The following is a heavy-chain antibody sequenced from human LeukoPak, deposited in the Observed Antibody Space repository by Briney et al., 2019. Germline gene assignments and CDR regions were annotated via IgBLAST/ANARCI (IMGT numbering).Heavy chain of an antibody. D-gene: IGHD3-10*01. CDR2: VFRTGST. CDR1: GVSIGSSSYY. CDR3: ARRVGFYGSGSLNYFDP. V-gene: IGHV4-39*02. J-gene: IGHJ5*01. Sequence: NPSETLSLTCTVSGVSIGSSSYYWGWIRQPPGKGLEWIGSVFRTGSTYYSAPLKSRVSISVDTTKNHFALKVTSVTAADTAMYFCARRVGFYGSGSLNYFDPWGQGILVSVSS.